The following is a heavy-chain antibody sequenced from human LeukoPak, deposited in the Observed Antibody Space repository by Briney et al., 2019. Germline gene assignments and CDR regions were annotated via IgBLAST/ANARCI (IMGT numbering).Heavy chain of an antibody. D-gene: IGHD5-18*01. CDR3: AKRIQSAMATGY. Sequence: PGGSLRLSCTGSGFTFGDYAMTWVRQAPGKGLEWVSDISGSGGGTYYADSVKGRFTISRDNSKNTLYLQMNSLRAEDTAVYYCAKRIQSAMATGYWGQGTLVTVSS. CDR2: ISGSGGGT. J-gene: IGHJ4*02. V-gene: IGHV3-23*01. CDR1: GFTFGDYA.